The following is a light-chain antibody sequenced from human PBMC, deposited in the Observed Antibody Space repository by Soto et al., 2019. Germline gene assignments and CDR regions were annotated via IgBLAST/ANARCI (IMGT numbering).Light chain of an antibody. CDR3: ILSTRWHRT. J-gene: IGKJ1*01. V-gene: IGKV2-30*01. CDR2: QVS. Sequence: DVVMTQSPLSLPVTLGQPASISCRSSQSLVYSDGNTYLNWFQQRPGQSPRRLIYQVSNRDSGVPDRFRGHESGTDFTLQISRVAAEDVGVYYCILSTRWHRTFGQGPKVEIK. CDR1: QSLVYSDGNTY.